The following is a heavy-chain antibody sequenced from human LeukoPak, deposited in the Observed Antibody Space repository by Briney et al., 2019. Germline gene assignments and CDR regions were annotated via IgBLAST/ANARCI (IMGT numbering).Heavy chain of an antibody. D-gene: IGHD5-18*01. V-gene: IGHV4-34*01. CDR3: ARLAYGYGYEY. CDR1: GGSFSGYY. CDR2: INHSGST. Sequence: SETLSLTRAVYGGSFSGYYWSWIRRPPGKGLEWIGEINHSGSTNYNPSLKSRVTISVDTSKNQFSLKLSSVTAADTAVYYCARLAYGYGYEYWGQGTLVTVSS. J-gene: IGHJ4*02.